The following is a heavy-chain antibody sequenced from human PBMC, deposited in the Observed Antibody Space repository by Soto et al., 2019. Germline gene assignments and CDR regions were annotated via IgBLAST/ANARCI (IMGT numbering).Heavy chain of an antibody. V-gene: IGHV4-59*01. J-gene: IGHJ4*02. CDR3: AAGEASSRNLAPYYLDF. CDR2: IHYSGTT. Sequence: SETLSLTCTVSGGSMRNYFWTWIRQPPGKGLEWIGYIHYSGTTSFFPSYNPPLRSRVTISEDTSKNQFSLRLLSVTTADTAVYFCAAGEASSRNLAPYYLDFWGQGSLVTVSS. CDR1: GGSMRNYF. D-gene: IGHD6-13*01.